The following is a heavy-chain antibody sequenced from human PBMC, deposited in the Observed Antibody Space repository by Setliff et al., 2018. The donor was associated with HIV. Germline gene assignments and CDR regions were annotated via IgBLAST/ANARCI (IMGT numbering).Heavy chain of an antibody. Sequence: GGSVQVSCKASGYTFTNYAMHWVRQAPGQRLEWMGWINAGNGDTKYSQKFQGRVTFTWDTSASTAYMELSSLRSEDTALYYCARDSGDDYSDYYYYGMDVWGQGTTVTVSS. J-gene: IGHJ6*02. CDR2: INAGNGDT. CDR1: GYTFTNYA. V-gene: IGHV1-3*01. D-gene: IGHD4-4*01. CDR3: ARDSGDDYSDYYYYGMDV.